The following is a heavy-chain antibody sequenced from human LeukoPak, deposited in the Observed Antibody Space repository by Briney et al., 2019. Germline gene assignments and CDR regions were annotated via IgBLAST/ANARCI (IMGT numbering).Heavy chain of an antibody. J-gene: IGHJ4*02. CDR2: IKSKTDGGTT. Sequence: GGSLRLSCVVSRLTFSGYWMRWVRQAPGKGLEWVGRIKSKTDGGTTDYAAPVKGRFTISRDDSKNTLYLQMNSLKTEDTAVYYCTTVDTAMALDYWGQGTLVTVSS. D-gene: IGHD5-18*01. CDR3: TTVDTAMALDY. V-gene: IGHV3-15*01. CDR1: RLTFSGYW.